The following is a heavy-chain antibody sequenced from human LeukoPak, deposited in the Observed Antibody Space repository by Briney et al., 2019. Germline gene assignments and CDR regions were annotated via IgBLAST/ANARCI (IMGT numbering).Heavy chain of an antibody. CDR3: AREMATIVNQFDY. J-gene: IGHJ4*02. CDR1: GYTFTSYG. D-gene: IGHD5-24*01. Sequence: VASVKVSCKASGYTFTSYGISWVPQAPGQGLEWMGWISPYNGNTNYAQKLQGRVTMTTDTSTSTAYMELRSLRSDDTAVYYCAREMATIVNQFDYWGQGTLVTVSS. V-gene: IGHV1-18*01. CDR2: ISPYNGNT.